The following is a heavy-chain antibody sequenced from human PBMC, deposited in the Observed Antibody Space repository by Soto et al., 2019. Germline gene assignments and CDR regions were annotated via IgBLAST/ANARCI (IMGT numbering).Heavy chain of an antibody. CDR1: GFTFSSYA. CDR3: TTDSYSTIIVVRFDY. D-gene: IGHD3-22*01. J-gene: IGHJ4*01. V-gene: IGHV3-23*01. Sequence: GGSLRLSCAASGFTFSSYAMSWVRQAPGKGLEWVSGISGSGGATYYADSVKGRFTISRDNFKNTLYLQMSSLRAEDTAVYYCTTDSYSTIIVVRFDYWGHGTLVTVSS. CDR2: ISGSGGAT.